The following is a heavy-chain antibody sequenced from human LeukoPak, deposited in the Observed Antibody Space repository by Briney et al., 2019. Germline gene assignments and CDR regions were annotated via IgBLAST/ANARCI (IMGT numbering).Heavy chain of an antibody. V-gene: IGHV1-69*04. D-gene: IGHD3-22*01. CDR3: ARYDSSGYYYDDHTYYYGMDV. CDR2: IIPILGIA. J-gene: IGHJ6*02. Sequence: SVKVSCKASGGTFSSYAISWVRQAPGQGLEWMGRIIPILGIANYAQKFQGRVTITADKSTSTAYMELSSLRSEDTAVYYCARYDSSGYYYDDHTYYYGMDVWGQGTMVTVSS. CDR1: GGTFSSYA.